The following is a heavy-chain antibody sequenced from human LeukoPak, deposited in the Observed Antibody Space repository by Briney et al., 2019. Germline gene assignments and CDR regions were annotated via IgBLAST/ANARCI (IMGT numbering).Heavy chain of an antibody. J-gene: IGHJ4*02. Sequence: GGSLRLSCAASGFTFSSYGMHWVRQAPGKGLEWVAFIRYDGSNKYYADSVKGRFTISRDNSKNTLYLQMNSLRPEDTAVYYCASWAGNTQSDSWSGPFDYWGQGTLVTVSS. CDR1: GFTFSSYG. CDR2: IRYDGSNK. V-gene: IGHV3-30*02. D-gene: IGHD3-3*01. CDR3: ASWAGNTQSDSWSGPFDY.